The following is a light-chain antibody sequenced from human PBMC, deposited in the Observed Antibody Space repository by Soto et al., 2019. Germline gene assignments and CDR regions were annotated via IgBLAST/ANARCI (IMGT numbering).Light chain of an antibody. CDR3: QHYNNYWT. J-gene: IGKJ1*01. CDR2: KVS. CDR1: QSISYW. Sequence: DIQMTQSPSTLSASVGDRVTITCRASQSISYWLAWYQQKPGKAPNLLIYKVSSLESGVPSRFSGSGSGTEFTLTISILQPDDLATYDCQHYNNYWTFGQGTKVDIK. V-gene: IGKV1-5*03.